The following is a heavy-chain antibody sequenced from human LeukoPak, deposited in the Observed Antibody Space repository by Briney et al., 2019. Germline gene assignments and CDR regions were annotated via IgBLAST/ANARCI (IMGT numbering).Heavy chain of an antibody. D-gene: IGHD1-26*01. J-gene: IGHJ4*02. CDR2: IYSDGSSY. CDR3: ARGGGIYGLWDY. V-gene: IGHV3-74*03. Sequence: GGSLRLSCAASGFTFSSYWMHWVRQAPGKGLVWVSRIYSDGSSYTADSVKGRFTISRDNAKDTLYLQMNSLRVEDTAVYYCARGGGIYGLWDYWGQGTLVTISS. CDR1: GFTFSSYW.